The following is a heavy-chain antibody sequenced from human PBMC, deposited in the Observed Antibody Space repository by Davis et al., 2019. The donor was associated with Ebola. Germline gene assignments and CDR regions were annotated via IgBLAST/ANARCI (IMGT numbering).Heavy chain of an antibody. Sequence: MPSETLSLTCAVSGGSISSSNWWRWVRQPPGKGLEWIGEIYHSGSTNYNPSLKSRVTISVDTSKNQFSLKLSSVTAADTAVYYCARGRRYSYGPPRYWGQGTLVTVSS. J-gene: IGHJ4*02. CDR2: IYHSGST. CDR1: GGSISSSNW. V-gene: IGHV4-4*02. D-gene: IGHD5-18*01. CDR3: ARGRRYSYGPPRY.